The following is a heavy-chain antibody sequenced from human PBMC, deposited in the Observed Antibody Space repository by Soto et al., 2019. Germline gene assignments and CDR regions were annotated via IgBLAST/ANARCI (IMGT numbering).Heavy chain of an antibody. CDR1: GGSISSSGFY. Sequence: QVQLQESGPGLVKPSETLSLTCTVSGGSISSSGFYWGWIRQPPGKGLDWIGSIYFSGSTYYNPSLKSRVSISVDTSRNQFSLKLSSVTAADTAVYYCARRGGYIYGYNDWGQGTLVTVSS. J-gene: IGHJ4*02. CDR3: ARRGGYIYGYND. CDR2: IYFSGST. V-gene: IGHV4-39*01. D-gene: IGHD5-18*01.